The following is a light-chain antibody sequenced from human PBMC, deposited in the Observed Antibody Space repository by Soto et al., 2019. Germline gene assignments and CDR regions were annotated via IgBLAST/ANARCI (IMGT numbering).Light chain of an antibody. V-gene: IGLV2-8*01. J-gene: IGLJ2*01. CDR3: SSFAGNNNLI. Sequence: QSVLTQPPSASGSPGQSVTISCTGTSSDVGGYDSVSWYQQHPGKAPKLMIYEVSRRRSGVPDRFSGSKSGNTASLTVSGIQAVDEAEYYCSSFAGNNNLIFGGGTKLTVL. CDR1: SSDVGGYDS. CDR2: EVS.